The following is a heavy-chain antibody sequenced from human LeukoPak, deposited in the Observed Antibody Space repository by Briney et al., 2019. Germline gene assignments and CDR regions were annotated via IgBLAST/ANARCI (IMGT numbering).Heavy chain of an antibody. CDR1: GYTFTGYY. J-gene: IGHJ4*02. CDR2: INPNSGGT. D-gene: IGHD6-19*01. CDR3: AIGYSSGWYQFDY. Sequence: ASVKVSCKASGYTFTGYYMHWVRQAPGQGLEWMGWINPNSGGTNYAQKFQGRVTMTRDTSISTAYMELSRLRSDDTAVCYCAIGYSSGWYQFDYWGQGTLVTVSS. V-gene: IGHV1-2*02.